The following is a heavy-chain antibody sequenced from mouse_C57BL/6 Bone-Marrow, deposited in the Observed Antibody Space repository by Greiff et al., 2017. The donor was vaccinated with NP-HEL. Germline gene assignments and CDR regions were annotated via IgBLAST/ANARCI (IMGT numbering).Heavy chain of an antibody. CDR2: IYPRSGNT. CDR3: AIGGSSTVGAEYFDV. CDR1: GYTFRSYG. D-gene: IGHD1-1*01. J-gene: IGHJ1*03. V-gene: IGHV1-81*01. Sequence: QVQLQQSGAELARPGASVKLSCKASGYTFRSYGISWVKQRTGQGLEWIGEIYPRSGNTYYNEKFKGKATLTADKSSSTAYMELRRLTSEDSADYFCAIGGSSTVGAEYFDVWGTGTTVTVSS.